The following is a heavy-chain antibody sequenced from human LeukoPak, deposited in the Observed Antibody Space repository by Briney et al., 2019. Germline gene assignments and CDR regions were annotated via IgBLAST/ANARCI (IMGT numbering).Heavy chain of an antibody. CDR1: GFTFSNYE. J-gene: IGHJ4*02. Sequence: PGGSLRLSCAASGFTFSNYEMNWVRQAPGKGLDWVSYISGSGSIIYYADSVRGRFTISRDNAKNSLYLQMNSLRAEDTAVYYCARDYSSGWYFDYWGQGTLVTVSS. CDR3: ARDYSSGWYFDY. CDR2: ISGSGSII. D-gene: IGHD6-19*01. V-gene: IGHV3-48*03.